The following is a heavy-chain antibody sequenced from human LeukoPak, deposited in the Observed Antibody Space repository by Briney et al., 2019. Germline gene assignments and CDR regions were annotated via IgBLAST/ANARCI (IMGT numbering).Heavy chain of an antibody. CDR1: GGPISSYY. CDR2: IYYSGST. V-gene: IGHV4-59*12. D-gene: IGHD5-12*01. Sequence: PSETLSLTCTVSGGPISSYYWSWIRQPPGKGLEWIGYIYYSGSTNYNPSLKSRVTISVDRSKNQFSLKLSSVTAADTAVYYCARDGYNWGGFFDYWGQGTLVTVSS. J-gene: IGHJ4*02. CDR3: ARDGYNWGGFFDY.